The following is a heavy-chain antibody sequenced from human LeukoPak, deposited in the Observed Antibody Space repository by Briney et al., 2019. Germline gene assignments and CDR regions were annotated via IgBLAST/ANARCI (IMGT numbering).Heavy chain of an antibody. D-gene: IGHD2-21*01. CDR3: ARTHCGGGSCDTFDP. CDR2: FYASGTT. V-gene: IGHV4-4*07. J-gene: IGHJ5*02. CDR1: GVSISNYF. Sequence: PSATLSLTCNVFGVSISNYFWSWLRQPAGKRLEWIGRFYASGTTYYNPSLRSRVTLSMDTSKNHFSLKLTSVTAADTAVYYCARTHCGGGSCDTFDPWGQGTLVTVSS.